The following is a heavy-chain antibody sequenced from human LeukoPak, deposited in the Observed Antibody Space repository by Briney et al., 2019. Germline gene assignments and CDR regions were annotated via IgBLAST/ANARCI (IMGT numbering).Heavy chain of an antibody. V-gene: IGHV3-74*01. J-gene: IGHJ4*02. D-gene: IGHD5-12*01. CDR2: INTDGSST. CDR1: AFTFSSLW. CDR3: AKDGYSGYGD. Sequence: GGSLRPSCVASAFTFSSLWMHWDRPAPGKGLVWVSRINTDGSSTTYADSVKGRFTTSRDHAKNTLYRQMNSVRAEDTAVYDCAKDGYSGYGDWVQGTLDTVSS.